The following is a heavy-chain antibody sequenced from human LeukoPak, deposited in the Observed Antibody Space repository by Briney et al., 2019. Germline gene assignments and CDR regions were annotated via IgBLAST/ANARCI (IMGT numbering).Heavy chain of an antibody. D-gene: IGHD2-2*01. CDR2: ISAYNGNT. V-gene: IGHV1-18*01. Sequence: ASVTVSCKASGYTFISYGITRVRQAPGEGLEGMGWISAYNGNTKYAQKFQGRVTITTDTSTNTAHMELRSLTSDDTAVYYGARGIAVAPTPNWFDPWGQGTLVTVPS. CDR3: ARGIAVAPTPNWFDP. J-gene: IGHJ5*02. CDR1: GYTFISYG.